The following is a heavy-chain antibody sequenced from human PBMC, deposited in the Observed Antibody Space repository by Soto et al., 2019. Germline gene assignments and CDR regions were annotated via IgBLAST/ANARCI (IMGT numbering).Heavy chain of an antibody. V-gene: IGHV1-3*01. CDR3: ARAVAVPADFDY. J-gene: IGHJ4*02. CDR2: INAGNGNT. CDR1: GYTFTNYV. Sequence: ASVKVSCKASGYTFTNYVIHWVRQAPGQRLEWMGWINAGNGNTKYSQKFQGRVTITRDTSASTAYMELSSLRSEDTAVYYCARAVAVPADFDYWGQGTLVTVSS. D-gene: IGHD6-19*01.